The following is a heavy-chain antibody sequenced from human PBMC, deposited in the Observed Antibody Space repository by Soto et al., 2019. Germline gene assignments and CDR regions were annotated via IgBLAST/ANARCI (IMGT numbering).Heavy chain of an antibody. V-gene: IGHV3-13*01. D-gene: IGHD2-15*01. CDR3: ARVVRGYCSGGSCYGGSYYYYMDV. CDR2: IGTAGDT. CDR1: GFTFSSYD. J-gene: IGHJ6*03. Sequence: EVQLVESGGGLVQPGGSLRLSCAASGFTFSSYDMHWVRQATGKGLEWVSAIGTAGDTYYPGSVKGRFTISRENAKSSLYLQMKSLRAGDTAVYYCARVVRGYCSGGSCYGGSYYYYMDVWGKGTTVTVSS.